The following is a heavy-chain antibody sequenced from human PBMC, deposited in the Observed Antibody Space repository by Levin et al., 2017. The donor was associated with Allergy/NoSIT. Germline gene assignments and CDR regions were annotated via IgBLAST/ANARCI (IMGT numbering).Heavy chain of an antibody. V-gene: IGHV3-73*01. CDR1: GFTFSGSA. Sequence: GGFLRLSCAASGFTFSGSAMHWVRQASGKGLEWVGRIRSKANSYATAYAASVKGRFTISRDDSKNTAYLQMNSLKTEDTAVYYCTSGDYGDYDYDYYMDVWGKGTTVTVSS. J-gene: IGHJ6*03. CDR3: TSGDYGDYDYDYYMDV. D-gene: IGHD4-17*01. CDR2: IRSKANSYAT.